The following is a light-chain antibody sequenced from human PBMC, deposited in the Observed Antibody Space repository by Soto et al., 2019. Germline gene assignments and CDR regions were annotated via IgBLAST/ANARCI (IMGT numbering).Light chain of an antibody. CDR2: EVT. J-gene: IGLJ1*01. Sequence: QSALTQPPSASGSPGQSVTISCTGTSSDVGGYKYVSWYQQHPGKAPKLMIYEVTKRPSGVPDRFSGSKSGNTASLTVSGLQAEYEADYYCSSYSGDNNCLVFGTGTKLTVL. CDR1: SSDVGGYKY. V-gene: IGLV2-8*01. CDR3: SSYSGDNNCLV.